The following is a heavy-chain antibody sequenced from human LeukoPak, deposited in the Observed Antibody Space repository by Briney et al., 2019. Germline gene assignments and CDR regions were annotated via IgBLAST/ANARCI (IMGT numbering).Heavy chain of an antibody. CDR2: IYHSGST. V-gene: IGHV4-30-2*01. CDR1: GGSISSGGYS. J-gene: IGHJ5*02. CDR3: ARGGAYRRGYSP. Sequence: SQTLSLTCAVSGGSISSGGYSWSWIRQPPGKGLEWIGYIYHSGSTNYNPSLKSRVTISVDTSKNQFSLKLSSVTAADTAVYYCARGGAYRRGYSPWGQGTLVTVSS. D-gene: IGHD5-18*01.